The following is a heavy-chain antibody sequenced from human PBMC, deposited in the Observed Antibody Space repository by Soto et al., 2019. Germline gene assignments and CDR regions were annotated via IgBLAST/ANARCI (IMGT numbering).Heavy chain of an antibody. J-gene: IGHJ4*02. CDR2: IIPLFGTA. CDR3: ARGPMVRGVIFLDY. D-gene: IGHD3-10*01. V-gene: IGHV1-69*01. Sequence: QVQLVQSGAEVKKPGSSVKVSCKASGGTFSSYAISWVRQAPGQGLEWMGGIIPLFGTANYAQKFQGRVTITADESTSTAYMELSSLRSEDTAVYYCARGPMVRGVIFLDYWGQGTLVTVSS. CDR1: GGTFSSYA.